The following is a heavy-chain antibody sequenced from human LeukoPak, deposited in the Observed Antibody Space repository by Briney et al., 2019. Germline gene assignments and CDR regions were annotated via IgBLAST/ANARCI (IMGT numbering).Heavy chain of an antibody. CDR3: ATDVPKLYDFWSGYSDYYYYGMDV. V-gene: IGHV1-69*04. D-gene: IGHD3-3*01. CDR2: IIPILGIA. Sequence: GASVKVSCKASGGTFSSYAISWVRQAPGQGLEWMGRIIPILGIANYAQKFQGRVTITAGKSTSTAYMELSSLRSEDTAVYYCATDVPKLYDFWSGYSDYYYYGMDVWGQGTTVTVSS. CDR1: GGTFSSYA. J-gene: IGHJ6*02.